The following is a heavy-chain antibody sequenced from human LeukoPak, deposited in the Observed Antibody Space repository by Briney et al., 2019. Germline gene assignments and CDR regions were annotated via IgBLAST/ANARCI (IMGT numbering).Heavy chain of an antibody. CDR2: FVPEDGET. J-gene: IGHJ4*02. D-gene: IGHD3-10*01. CDR3: ATLPRGHLFDS. Sequence: ASVKVSCKLSGDTLTELSMHWVRQSPGKGLEWMGRFVPEDGETIYAQKFQGRVTMTEDTSTDTAYMELSSLRSDDTAVYFCATLPRGHLFDSWGQGTLVTVSS. V-gene: IGHV1-24*01. CDR1: GDTLTELS.